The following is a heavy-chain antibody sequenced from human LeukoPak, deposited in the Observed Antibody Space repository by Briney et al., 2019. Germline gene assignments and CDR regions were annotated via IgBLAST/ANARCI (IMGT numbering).Heavy chain of an antibody. Sequence: GGSLRLSCAASGFTVSSNYMSWVRQAPGKGLEWVSVIYSGGSTYYADSVKGRFTISRDNSKNTLYLQMNSLRSEDTAVYYCARAWGAATLPGPWGQGTLVTVSS. CDR1: GFTVSSNY. J-gene: IGHJ5*02. V-gene: IGHV3-53*05. CDR2: IYSGGST. D-gene: IGHD2-15*01. CDR3: ARAWGAATLPGP.